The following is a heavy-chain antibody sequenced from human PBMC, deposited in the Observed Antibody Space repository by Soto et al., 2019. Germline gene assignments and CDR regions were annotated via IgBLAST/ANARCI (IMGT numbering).Heavy chain of an antibody. CDR3: ARGVNLSNGDYRGWDAFDI. CDR2: IYYSGST. J-gene: IGHJ3*02. V-gene: IGHV4-59*08. CDR1: GGSISSYY. Sequence: SETLSLTCTVSGGSISSYYWSWIRQPPGKGLEWIGYIYYSGSTNYNPSLKSRVTTSVDTSKNQFSLKLSSVTAADTAVYYCARGVNLSNGDYRGWDAFDIWGQGTMVTVSS. D-gene: IGHD4-17*01.